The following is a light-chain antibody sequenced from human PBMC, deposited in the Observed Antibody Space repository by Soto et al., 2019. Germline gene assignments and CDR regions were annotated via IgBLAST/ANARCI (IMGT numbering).Light chain of an antibody. CDR1: SSDVGSYNL. V-gene: IGLV2-23*01. CDR2: EGS. CDR3: CSYAGSSTVV. J-gene: IGLJ2*01. Sequence: QSALTQPASVSGSPGQSITISCTGTSSDVGSYNLVSWYQQHPGKAPKLMIYEGSKRPSGVSNRCSGSKSGNTASLTISGRQAEDEADYYFCSYAGSSTVVFGGGTKLTVL.